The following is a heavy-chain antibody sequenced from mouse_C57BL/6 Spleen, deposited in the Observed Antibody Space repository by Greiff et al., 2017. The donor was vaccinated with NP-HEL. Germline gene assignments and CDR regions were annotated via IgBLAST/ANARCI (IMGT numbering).Heavy chain of an antibody. D-gene: IGHD1-1*01. CDR2: IDPSDSYT. V-gene: IGHV1-50*01. CDR1: GYTFTSYW. CDR3: ARSRYYGSMDY. J-gene: IGHJ4*01. Sequence: VQLQQPGAELVKPGASVKLSCTASGYTFTSYWMQWVKQRPGQGLEWLGEIDPSDSYTNYNQKFNGKATLTVDTSSNTAYMQHSSLTSEDATVYYCARSRYYGSMDYWGQGTSVTVSS.